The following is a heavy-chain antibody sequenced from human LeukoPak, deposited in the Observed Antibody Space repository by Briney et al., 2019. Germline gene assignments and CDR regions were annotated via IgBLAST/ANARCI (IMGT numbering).Heavy chain of an antibody. CDR2: INPNSGDT. CDR1: GYTFTGYY. D-gene: IGHD2/OR15-2a*01. V-gene: IGHV1-2*06. Sequence: ASVKVSCKTSGYTFTGYYIHWVRQAPGQGLEWIGRINPNSGDTNYAQKFQGRVTMTRDTSISTAYMELSRPRFDDTAVYYCARDPRLSNWFDPWGQGTLVTVSS. CDR3: ARDPRLSNWFDP. J-gene: IGHJ5*02.